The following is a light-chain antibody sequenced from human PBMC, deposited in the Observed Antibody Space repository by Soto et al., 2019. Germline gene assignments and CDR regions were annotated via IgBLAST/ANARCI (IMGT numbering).Light chain of an antibody. J-gene: IGKJ4*01. CDR1: ETISRD. CDR3: QQYNKWPLT. CDR2: GAF. V-gene: IGKV3D-15*01. Sequence: IVMTQSPATLSVSPGEGATLSCRASETISRDLAWSQQKPGQSPRLLIFGAFTRATGVPVRFSGSGSGTEFTLTVSSLQSEDVAVYFCQQYNKWPLTFGGGTRVEIK.